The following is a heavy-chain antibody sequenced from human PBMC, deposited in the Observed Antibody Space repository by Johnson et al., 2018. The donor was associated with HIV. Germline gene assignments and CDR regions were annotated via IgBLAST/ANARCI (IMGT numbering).Heavy chain of an antibody. CDR3: ARDFRSVGANDAFDI. CDR2: ISSSGTTI. V-gene: IGHV3-11*04. J-gene: IGHJ3*02. Sequence: QVQLVESGGGLVKPGGSLRLSCAASVFTFSDYYMSWIRQAPGKGLEWVSYISSSGTTIYYADSVKGRFTISRDNAKNSLYLQINSLRAEDTALYYCARDFRSVGANDAFDIWGQGTMVTVSS. D-gene: IGHD1-26*01. CDR1: VFTFSDYY.